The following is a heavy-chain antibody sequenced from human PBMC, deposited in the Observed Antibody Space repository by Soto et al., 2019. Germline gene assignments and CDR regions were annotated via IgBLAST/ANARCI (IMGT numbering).Heavy chain of an antibody. CDR1: GGSISSGGYY. CDR3: ARQGVVDVDTDMGFNFDY. D-gene: IGHD5-18*01. V-gene: IGHV4-31*03. J-gene: IGHJ4*02. CDR2: IYYSGST. Sequence: SETLSLTCTVSGGSISSGGYYWSWIRQHPGKGLEWIGYIYYSGSTYYNPSLKSRVTISVDTSKNQFSLKLSSVTAADTAVYYCARQGVVDVDTDMGFNFDYWGQVTLVTVSS.